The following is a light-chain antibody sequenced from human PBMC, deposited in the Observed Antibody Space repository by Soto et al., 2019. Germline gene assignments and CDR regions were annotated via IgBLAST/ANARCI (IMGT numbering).Light chain of an antibody. CDR2: DVS. Sequence: QSARTQPASVSGSPGQSITCSCTGTSSDVGGYNYVSWYQQHPGKAPKLMIYDVSNRPSGVSNRFSGSKSGNTASLTISGLQAEDEADYYCSSYTSSSTLVVFGGGTKLTVL. V-gene: IGLV2-14*01. J-gene: IGLJ2*01. CDR3: SSYTSSSTLVV. CDR1: SSDVGGYNY.